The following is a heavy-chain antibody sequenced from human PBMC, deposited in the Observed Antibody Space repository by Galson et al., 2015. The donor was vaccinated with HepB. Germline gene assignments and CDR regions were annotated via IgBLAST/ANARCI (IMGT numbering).Heavy chain of an antibody. J-gene: IGHJ6*02. CDR1: GYTFSNYG. D-gene: IGHD1-7*01. CDR2: ISGSDGST. Sequence: SVKVSCTASGYTFSNYGLSWVRQAPGQGLEWMGWISGSDGSTNYAPKFQGRVTMTTQTSTGTAYIELRSLRSDDTAVYYCARDSRLELHLNDYYSYGMDIWGQGTAVTVSS. CDR3: ARDSRLELHLNDYYSYGMDI. V-gene: IGHV1-18*01.